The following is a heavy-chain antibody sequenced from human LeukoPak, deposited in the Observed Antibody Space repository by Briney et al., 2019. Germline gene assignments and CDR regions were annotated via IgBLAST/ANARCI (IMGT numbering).Heavy chain of an antibody. Sequence: PGGSLRLSCAASGFIFSSYAMSWVRQAPGKGLEWVSAISGSGGSTYYADSVKGRFTISRDNSKNTLYLQMNSLRAEDTAVYYCAKVGGIYDFWSGSTTNYFDYWGQGTLVTVSS. CDR1: GFIFSSYA. V-gene: IGHV3-23*01. J-gene: IGHJ4*02. CDR2: ISGSGGST. D-gene: IGHD3-3*01. CDR3: AKVGGIYDFWSGSTTNYFDY.